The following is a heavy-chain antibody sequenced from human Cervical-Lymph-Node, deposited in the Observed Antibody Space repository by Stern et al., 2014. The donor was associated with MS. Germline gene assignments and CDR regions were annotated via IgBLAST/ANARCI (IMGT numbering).Heavy chain of an antibody. CDR2: IIPVFGTT. J-gene: IGHJ6*02. CDR3: ARGLASTITMDV. CDR1: GGTFSTFA. D-gene: IGHD3-10*01. Sequence: QLVQSGAEVKKPGSSVKVSCKASGGTFSTFAITWVRQAPGQGLEWMGRIIPVFGTTNYAQNIQGRVTISADESTSTAYMELSSLRAEDTAVYYCARGLASTITMDVWGRGTTVTASS. V-gene: IGHV1-69*01.